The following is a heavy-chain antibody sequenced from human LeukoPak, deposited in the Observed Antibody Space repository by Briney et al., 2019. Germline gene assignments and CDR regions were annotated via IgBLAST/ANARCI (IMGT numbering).Heavy chain of an antibody. CDR2: VFSDGTT. CDR1: GFTVSSNY. CDR3: VRVGDYYDSGGYQGFDY. J-gene: IGHJ4*02. Sequence: GGSLRLSCAASGFTVSSNYMNWVRQAPGKGLEWVSTVFSDGTTYYADSVKGRFTISRDNAKNSVYLQMNSLRDEDTAVYYCVRVGDYYDSGGYQGFDYWGQGTLVTVSS. D-gene: IGHD3-22*01. V-gene: IGHV3-66*01.